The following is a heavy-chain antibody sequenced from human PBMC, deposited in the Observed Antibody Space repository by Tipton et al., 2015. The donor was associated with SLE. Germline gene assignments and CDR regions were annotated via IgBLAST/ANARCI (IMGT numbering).Heavy chain of an antibody. V-gene: IGHV3-23*03. J-gene: IGHJ6*03. CDR1: GINFSSYV. Sequence: GSLRLSCAASGINFSSYVLSWVRQAPGKGLEWVSVIYSGRSRTYYADSVKGRFTISRESSKNTLYLQMNSLRAEDTAVYYCAKGEDGGFTEYFYYYMDVWGKGTTVTVSS. CDR3: AKGEDGGFTEYFYYYMDV. CDR2: IYSGRSRT. D-gene: IGHD2/OR15-2a*01.